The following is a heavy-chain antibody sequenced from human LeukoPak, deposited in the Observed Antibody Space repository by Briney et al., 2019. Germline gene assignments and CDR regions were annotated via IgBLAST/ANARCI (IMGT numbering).Heavy chain of an antibody. Sequence: GGSLRLSCAASGFTFSSYAMSWVRQAPGKGLEWVSAISGSGGSTYYADSVKGRFTISRDNSKNTLYLQMNSLRAEDTAVYYCAKDSGALYYYGSGSSDYWGREPWSPSPQ. J-gene: IGHJ4*02. D-gene: IGHD3-10*01. V-gene: IGHV3-23*01. CDR2: ISGSGGST. CDR3: AKDSGALYYYGSGSSDY. CDR1: GFTFSSYA.